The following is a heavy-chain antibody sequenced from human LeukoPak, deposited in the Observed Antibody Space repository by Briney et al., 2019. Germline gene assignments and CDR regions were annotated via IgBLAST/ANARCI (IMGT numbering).Heavy chain of an antibody. CDR1: GFIFTTYG. D-gene: IGHD1-7*01. CDR2: IWSDGSHK. V-gene: IGHV3-33*08. CDR3: TRGQTTYYDY. Sequence: PGTSLRLSCAASGFIFTTYGFRWVRQAPGKGLEWVAVIWSDGSHKFYTDSVKGRFTISRDNSENTLYLQMSSLRVEDTAVYYCTRGQTTYYDYWGQGTLVTVSS. J-gene: IGHJ4*02.